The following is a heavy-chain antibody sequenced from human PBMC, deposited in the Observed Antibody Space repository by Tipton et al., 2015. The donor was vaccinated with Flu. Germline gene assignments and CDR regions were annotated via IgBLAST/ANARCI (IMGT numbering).Heavy chain of an antibody. V-gene: IGHV4-39*07. D-gene: IGHD2/OR15-2a*01. J-gene: IGHJ3*02. CDR1: GGSIGVTTYY. CDR3: ARLSLSFNAFDI. Sequence: TLTLTCTVSGGSIGVTTYYWGWIRQPPGKGLDYIGSVYYTGGTYFNPSLKSRVTVSIDTSKKQFSLKLNSVTAADTAVYYCARLSLSFNAFDIWGQGTTVIVSS. CDR2: VYYTGGT.